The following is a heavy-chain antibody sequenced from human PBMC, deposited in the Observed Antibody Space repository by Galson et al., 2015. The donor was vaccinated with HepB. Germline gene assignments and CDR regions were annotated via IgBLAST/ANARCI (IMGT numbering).Heavy chain of an antibody. CDR1: RFTFSSYG. CDR3: AKTLSPYYYYGMDV. CDR2: ISYDGSNK. J-gene: IGHJ6*02. Sequence: SLRLSCAASRFTFSSYGMHWVRQAPGKGLEWVAVISYDGSNKYYADSVKGRFTISRDNSKNTLYLQMNSLRAEDTAVYYRAKTLSPYYYYGMDVWGQGTTVTVSS. D-gene: IGHD2-2*01. V-gene: IGHV3-30*18.